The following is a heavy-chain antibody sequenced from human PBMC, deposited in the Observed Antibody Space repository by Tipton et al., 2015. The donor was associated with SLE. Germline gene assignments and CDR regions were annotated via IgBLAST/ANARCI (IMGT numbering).Heavy chain of an antibody. CDR2: ISSNGGST. CDR3: ARARGIAVAGAFFDY. D-gene: IGHD6-19*01. J-gene: IGHJ4*02. CDR1: GFTFSSYA. Sequence: SLRLSCAASGFTFSSYAMHWVRQAPGKGLEYVSAISSNGGSTYYANSVKGRFTISRDNSKNTLYLQMGSLRAEDMAVYYCARARGIAVAGAFFDYWGQGTLVTVPS. V-gene: IGHV3-64*01.